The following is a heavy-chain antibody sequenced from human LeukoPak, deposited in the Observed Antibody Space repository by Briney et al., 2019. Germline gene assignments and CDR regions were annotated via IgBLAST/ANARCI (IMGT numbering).Heavy chain of an antibody. J-gene: IGHJ6*03. CDR2: INHSGST. CDR1: GGSFSGYY. CDR3: ARDQGQGYYYYYMDV. Sequence: PSETLSLTCAVYGGSFSGYYWSWIRQPPGKGLEWIGEINHSGSTDYNPSLKSRVTISVDTSKNQFSLKLSSVAAADTAVYYCARDQGQGYYYYYMDVWGKGTTVTVSS. V-gene: IGHV4-34*01.